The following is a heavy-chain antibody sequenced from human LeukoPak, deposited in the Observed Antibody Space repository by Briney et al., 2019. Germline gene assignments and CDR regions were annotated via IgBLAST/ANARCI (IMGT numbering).Heavy chain of an antibody. CDR2: IYYSGST. V-gene: IGHV4-30-4*01. CDR1: GGSISSGDYY. D-gene: IGHD5-12*01. J-gene: IGHJ4*02. Sequence: SETLSLTCTVSGGSISSGDYYWSWIRQPPGKGLEWIGYIYYSGSTYYNPYPKSRVTISVDTSKNQFSLKLSSVTAADTAVYYCPRVMHLYSGYDGEAADWGQGTLVTVSS. CDR3: PRVMHLYSGYDGEAAD.